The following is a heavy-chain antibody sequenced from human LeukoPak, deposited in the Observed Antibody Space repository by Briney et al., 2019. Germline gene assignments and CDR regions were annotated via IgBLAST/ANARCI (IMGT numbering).Heavy chain of an antibody. CDR2: IRYSGST. Sequence: SETLSLTCTVSGGSISSNTYFWGWIRRPPGKGLEWIGSIRYSGSTYYNPSLKSRVTISVDTSKNQFSLNLSSLTAADTAVYYCATSDTVSTYNWFDPWGQGTLVTVS. CDR3: ATSDTVSTYNWFDP. CDR1: GGSISSNTYF. V-gene: IGHV4-39*01. J-gene: IGHJ5*02. D-gene: IGHD5/OR15-5a*01.